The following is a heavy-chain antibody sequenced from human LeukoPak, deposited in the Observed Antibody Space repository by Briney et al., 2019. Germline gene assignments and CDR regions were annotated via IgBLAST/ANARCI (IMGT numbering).Heavy chain of an antibody. CDR3: AREIDRDDYNRFFDY. J-gene: IGHJ4*02. CDR1: GYTFSTYT. V-gene: IGHV1-3*01. CDR2: INAGNGNT. D-gene: IGHD5-24*01. Sequence: GASVKVSCRTSGYTFSTYTMHWVRQAPGQRLEWMRWINAGNGNTKFSEKFQGRVTITRDTSASTAYMEMSSLRSEDTALYYCAREIDRDDYNRFFDYWGQGTLVTVSS.